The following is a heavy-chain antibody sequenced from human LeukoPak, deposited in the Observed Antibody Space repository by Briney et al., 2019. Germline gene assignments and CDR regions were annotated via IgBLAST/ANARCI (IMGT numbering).Heavy chain of an antibody. D-gene: IGHD3-10*01. V-gene: IGHV4-4*07. CDR3: ARLSYYYGSGSNVFDY. CDR2: IYTSGST. CDR1: GGSISSYY. Sequence: PSETLSLTCTVSGGSISSYYWSWTRQPAGKGLEWIGRIYTSGSTNYNPSLKSRVTMSVDTSKNQFSLKLSSVTAADTAVYYCARLSYYYGSGSNVFDYWGQGTLVTVSS. J-gene: IGHJ4*02.